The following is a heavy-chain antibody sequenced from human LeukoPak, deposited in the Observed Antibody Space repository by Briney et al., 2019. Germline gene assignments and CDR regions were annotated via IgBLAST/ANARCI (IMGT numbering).Heavy chain of an antibody. D-gene: IGHD2-15*01. Sequence: PSETLSLTCTVSGGSISSGRYYWGWIRQPPGKGLEWIGSIYSSGSTYYNPSLKSRVTISVDMSKNQFSLRLPSVTAADTAVYYCARNSSTVVVVAATPRKQGFDYWGQGTLVTVSS. CDR3: ARNSSTVVVVAATPRKQGFDY. V-gene: IGHV4-39*01. CDR2: IYSSGST. J-gene: IGHJ4*02. CDR1: GGSISSGRYY.